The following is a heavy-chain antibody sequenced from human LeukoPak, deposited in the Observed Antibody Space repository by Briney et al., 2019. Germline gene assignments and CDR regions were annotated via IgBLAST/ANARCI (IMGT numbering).Heavy chain of an antibody. Sequence: ESLKISCKGSGYSFTSYWIGWVRQMPGKGLEWMGIIYPCDSDTRYSPSFQGQVTTSADKSISTAYLQWSSLKASDTAMYYCARHRAVAGTIDYWGQGTLVTVSS. D-gene: IGHD6-19*01. V-gene: IGHV5-51*01. CDR2: IYPCDSDT. CDR1: GYSFTSYW. J-gene: IGHJ4*02. CDR3: ARHRAVAGTIDY.